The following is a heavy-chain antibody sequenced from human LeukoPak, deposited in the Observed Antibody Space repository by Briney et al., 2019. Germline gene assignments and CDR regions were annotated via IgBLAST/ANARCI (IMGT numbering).Heavy chain of an antibody. CDR1: GFTFRSYA. D-gene: IGHD3-10*01. V-gene: IGHV3-23*01. Sequence: SGGSLRLSCAAPGFTFRSYAMSWVRQAPGQGLEWVSIIYASGASTNYADSVRGRSTTFRDNSKNTLYLQMNSLRREDTAIYYCARVGSNPDVPFDYWGQGTLVTVSS. CDR3: ARVGSNPDVPFDY. J-gene: IGHJ4*02. CDR2: IYASGAST.